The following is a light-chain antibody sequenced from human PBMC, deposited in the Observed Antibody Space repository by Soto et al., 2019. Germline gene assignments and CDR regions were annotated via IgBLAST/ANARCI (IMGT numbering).Light chain of an antibody. J-gene: IGKJ1*01. CDR3: QQSYTTPRT. V-gene: IGKV1-39*01. Sequence: DIQLTQSPSSLSASVGDRITITCRSSQSISRYLNWYQQKPGKAPKLLIYATSSLKSGVPSRFSGSASGTDFTLTISSLQPEDFATYYCQQSYTTPRTFGQGTKVDIK. CDR1: QSISRY. CDR2: ATS.